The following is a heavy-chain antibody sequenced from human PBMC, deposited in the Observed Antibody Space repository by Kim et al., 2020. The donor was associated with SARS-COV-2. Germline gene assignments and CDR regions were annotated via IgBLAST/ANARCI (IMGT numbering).Heavy chain of an antibody. V-gene: IGHV1-8*01. CDR1: GYTFTSYD. CDR3: ARAGSWAYYGSDVYFQH. D-gene: IGHD3-10*01. Sequence: ASVKVSCKASGYTFTSYDINWVRQATGQGLEWMGWMNPNSGNTGYAQKFQGRVTMTRNTSISTAYMELSSLRSEDTAVYYCARAGSWAYYGSDVYFQHWGQGTLVTVSS. J-gene: IGHJ1*01. CDR2: MNPNSGNT.